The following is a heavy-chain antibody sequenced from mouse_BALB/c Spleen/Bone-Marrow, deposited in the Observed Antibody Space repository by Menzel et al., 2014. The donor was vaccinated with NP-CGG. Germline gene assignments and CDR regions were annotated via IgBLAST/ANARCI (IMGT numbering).Heavy chain of an antibody. CDR3: ARGSSYFDY. CDR2: ISDGGSYT. V-gene: IGHV5-4*02. J-gene: IGHJ2*01. D-gene: IGHD1-1*01. CDR1: GFTFSDYY. Sequence: DVKVEESGGGLVKPGGSLKLSCAASGFTFSDYYMYWVRQTPEKRLEWVATISDGGSYTYYPDSAKGRFTIARDNAKNNLYLQMSSLKSEDTAMYYCARGSSYFDYWGQGTTLTVSS.